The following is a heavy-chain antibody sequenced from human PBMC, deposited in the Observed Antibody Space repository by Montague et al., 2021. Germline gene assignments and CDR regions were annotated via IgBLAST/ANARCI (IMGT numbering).Heavy chain of an antibody. Sequence: PALVKPTQTLTLTCTFSGSSLTASPVGVGWVRQPPGKALEWLEIIYWDDDKRYSPSLKSRVTITKDTSKNQVVLIMTNMDPVDTATYYCAHAAVDTTMITYYYSMDVGGKETRAPVS. D-gene: IGHD5-18*01. CDR3: AHAAVDTTMITYYYSMDV. J-gene: IGHJ6*03. CDR1: GSSLTASPVG. CDR2: IYWDDDK. V-gene: IGHV2-5*02.